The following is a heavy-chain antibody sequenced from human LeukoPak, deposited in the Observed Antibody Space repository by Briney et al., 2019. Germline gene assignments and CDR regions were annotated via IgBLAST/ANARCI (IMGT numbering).Heavy chain of an antibody. Sequence: GGSLRLSCAASGFTVSTNYMSWVRQAPGKGLEWVSAISGSGGSTYYADSVKGRFTISRDNSKNTLYLQMNSLRAEDTAVYYCAKLLSLAVADYFDYWGQGTLVTVSS. J-gene: IGHJ4*02. CDR3: AKLLSLAVADYFDY. D-gene: IGHD6-19*01. CDR2: ISGSGGST. V-gene: IGHV3-23*01. CDR1: GFTVSTNY.